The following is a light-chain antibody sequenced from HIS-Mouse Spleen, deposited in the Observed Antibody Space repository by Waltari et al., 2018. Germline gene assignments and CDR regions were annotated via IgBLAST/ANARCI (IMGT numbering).Light chain of an antibody. Sequence: SYVLTQPPSVSVAPGKTARITCGGNNIGRKSVHWDQQKPGQATVLVVYDDSARPSGIPQRFAGSNSGNTATLTISRVEAGDEADYYCQVWDSSSDHVVFGGGTRLTVL. CDR2: DDS. V-gene: IGLV3-21*03. J-gene: IGLJ2*01. CDR1: NIGRKS. CDR3: QVWDSSSDHVV.